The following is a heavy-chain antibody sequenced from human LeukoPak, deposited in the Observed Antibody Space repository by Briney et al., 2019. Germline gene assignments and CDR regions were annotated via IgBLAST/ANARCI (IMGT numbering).Heavy chain of an antibody. CDR3: PRDRDGYSQFDY. CDR2: ISSNGGST. J-gene: IGHJ4*02. D-gene: IGHD5-24*01. CDR1: GFTFSSYA. V-gene: IGHV3-64*01. Sequence: GGSLRLSCAASGFTFSSYAMHWVRQAPGKGLEYVSAISSNGGSTYYANSVKGRFTISRDNSKNTLYLQMGSLRAEDTAVHYCPRDRDGYSQFDYWGQGTLVTVSS.